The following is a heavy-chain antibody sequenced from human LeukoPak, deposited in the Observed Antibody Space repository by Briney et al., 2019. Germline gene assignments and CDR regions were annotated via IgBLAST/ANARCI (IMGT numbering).Heavy chain of an antibody. V-gene: IGHV1-2*02. CDR1: GYTFTGYY. D-gene: IGHD6-13*01. Sequence: ASVKLSCKASGYTFTGYYMHWVRQAPGQGLEWMGWINPNSGGTNYAQKFQGRVTMTRDTSISTAYMELSRLRSDDTAVYYCARRGMYSSSWPPYYYYGMDVWGQGTTVTVSS. J-gene: IGHJ6*02. CDR2: INPNSGGT. CDR3: ARRGMYSSSWPPYYYYGMDV.